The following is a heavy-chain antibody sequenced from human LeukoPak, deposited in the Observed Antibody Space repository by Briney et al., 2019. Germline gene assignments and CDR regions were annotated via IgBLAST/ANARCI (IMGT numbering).Heavy chain of an antibody. CDR3: ARGFPPRRNYDSSGYYSYYFDY. V-gene: IGHV1-18*01. D-gene: IGHD3-22*01. Sequence: ASVKVTCKASGYTFTSYGLTWVRQAPGQGLEWMGWISAYNGHTKYPQKLQGRVTMTTDTSTSTAYMELRSLRSDDTAVYYCARGFPPRRNYDSSGYYSYYFDYWGQGTLVTVSS. J-gene: IGHJ4*02. CDR2: ISAYNGHT. CDR1: GYTFTSYG.